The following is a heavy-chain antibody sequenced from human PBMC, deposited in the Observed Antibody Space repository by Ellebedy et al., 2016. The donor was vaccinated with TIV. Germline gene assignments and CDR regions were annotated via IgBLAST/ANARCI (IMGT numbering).Heavy chain of an antibody. Sequence: MPSETLSLTCNVSGGSFSSGTYYGVWIRQPPGKGLEWIGTIYYSGTTYYNPSLESRVTISVDTPQNRFSVRLTSVTAEDTAVYYCARYCISTTCSTNAFDLWGQGTRVTVSS. J-gene: IGHJ3*01. D-gene: IGHD2-2*02. CDR2: IYYSGTT. V-gene: IGHV4-39*01. CDR1: GGSFSSGTYY. CDR3: ARYCISTTCSTNAFDL.